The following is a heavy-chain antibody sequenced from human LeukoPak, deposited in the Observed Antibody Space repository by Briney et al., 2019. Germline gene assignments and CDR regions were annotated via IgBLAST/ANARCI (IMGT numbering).Heavy chain of an antibody. J-gene: IGHJ4*02. CDR2: INRSGTI. V-gene: IGHV4-34*01. Sequence: SETLSLTCGVYGESLSAYYWNWIRQPPGKGREWIGEINRSGTINYNPSFKSRVTISVDTSKNQFSLKLSSVTAADPAVYFCARGPLYGRVDYWGQGTLVTVSS. CDR3: ARGPLYGRVDY. D-gene: IGHD3-16*01. CDR1: GESLSAYY.